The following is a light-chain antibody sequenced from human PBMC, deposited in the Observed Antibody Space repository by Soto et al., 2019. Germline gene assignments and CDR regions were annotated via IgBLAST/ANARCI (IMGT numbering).Light chain of an antibody. J-gene: IGKJ1*01. CDR2: AAS. CDR1: QRISTY. V-gene: IGKV1-39*01. Sequence: DIQMTQSPSTLSAGVGDRVTITCRASQRISTYLNWYQQKPGKAPTLLIYAASSLQSGVPSRFSGDGSGTDFTLTINTLQPEDFATYFCQQCYSSPRTFGQGTKVDIK. CDR3: QQCYSSPRT.